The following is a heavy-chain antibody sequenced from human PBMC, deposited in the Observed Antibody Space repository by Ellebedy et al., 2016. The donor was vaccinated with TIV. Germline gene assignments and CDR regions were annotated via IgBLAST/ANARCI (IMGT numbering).Heavy chain of an antibody. J-gene: IGHJ4*02. D-gene: IGHD6-19*01. V-gene: IGHV5-10-1*01. CDR1: ASDFTTYW. CDR3: ARPLSGGWNLDY. Sequence: GEFLKISCKGSASDFTTYWINWVRQMPGKGLEWMGRIDTRDSSTSYSPSFQGHVTISTDKSINTAYLQWSNLRASDTAIYYCARPLSGGWNLDYWGQGSLVTVSS. CDR2: IDTRDSST.